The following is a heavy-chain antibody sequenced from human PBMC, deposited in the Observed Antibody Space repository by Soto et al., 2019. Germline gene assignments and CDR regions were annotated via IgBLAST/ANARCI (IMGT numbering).Heavy chain of an antibody. CDR3: AKGHGDYYDSSGYYTPLDY. V-gene: IGHV3-23*01. CDR2: ISGSGGST. D-gene: IGHD3-22*01. J-gene: IGHJ4*02. CDR1: GFTFSSYA. Sequence: PGGSLRLSCAASGFTFSSYAMSWVRQAPGKGLEWVSAISGSGGSTYYADSVKGRFTISRDNSKNTLYLQMNSLRAEDTAVYYCAKGHGDYYDSSGYYTPLDYWGQGTLVTVSS.